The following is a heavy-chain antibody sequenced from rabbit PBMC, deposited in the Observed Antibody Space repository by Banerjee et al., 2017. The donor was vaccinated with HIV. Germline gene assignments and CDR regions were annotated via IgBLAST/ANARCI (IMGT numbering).Heavy chain of an antibody. Sequence: EESGGDLVKPEGSLTLTCTASGFSFSSRYWIYWVRQAPGKGLEWIACINSGASGTTYYATWAKGRFTISKTSSTTVTLQMTSLTAADTATYFCARDRGYSYGYADYSYADLWGPGTLVTVS. CDR1: GFSFSSRYW. D-gene: IGHD6-1*01. CDR3: ARDRGYSYGYADYSYADL. J-gene: IGHJ4*01. V-gene: IGHV1S45*01. CDR2: INSGASGTT.